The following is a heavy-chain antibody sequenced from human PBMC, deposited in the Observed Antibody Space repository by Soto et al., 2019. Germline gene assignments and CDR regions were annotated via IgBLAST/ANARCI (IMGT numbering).Heavy chain of an antibody. CDR1: GYTFTGYY. CDR2: INPNSGGT. CDR3: ARMASFGSLNWFDP. J-gene: IGHJ5*01. D-gene: IGHD5-18*01. Sequence: ASVKVSCKASGYTFTGYYMHWVRQAPGQGLEWMGWINPNSGGTNYAQKFQGRVTMTRDISIATAYMELSSLRSEDTAIYYCARMASFGSLNWFDPWGQGTLVTVSS. V-gene: IGHV1-2*02.